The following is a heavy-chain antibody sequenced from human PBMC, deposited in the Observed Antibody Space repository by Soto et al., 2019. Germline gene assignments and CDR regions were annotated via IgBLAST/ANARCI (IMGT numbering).Heavy chain of an antibody. J-gene: IGHJ5*01. CDR2: ISSSGHMT. CDR3: AGTFGSDDS. CDR1: GFGFSFSNYY. V-gene: IGHV3-21*01. D-gene: IGHD3-10*01. Sequence: EVQLVESGGGLVRPGGSLSLSCAASGFGFSFSNYYMNWIRQAPGKGLEWVSSISSSGHMTFYAPSVNGRFTISRDNGKNSLYLQMYSLRAEDTGVSFCAGTFGSDDSFGAGTLVTVSS.